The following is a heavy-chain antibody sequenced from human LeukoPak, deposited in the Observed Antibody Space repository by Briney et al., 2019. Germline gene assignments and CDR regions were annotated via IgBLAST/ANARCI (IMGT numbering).Heavy chain of an antibody. J-gene: IGHJ4*02. D-gene: IGHD1-26*01. CDR3: ARRKDSGTYWAD. Sequence: SETLSLTCTVSGGSIRRSSFYWGWIRQPVGKGLEWIGSVYYSGSTYYNPSLKSRVTVSVDTSKNQFSLNLTSVTAADTALYYCARRKDSGTYWADWGRGTLVTVSS. CDR1: GGSIRRSSFY. CDR2: VYYSGST. V-gene: IGHV4-39*01.